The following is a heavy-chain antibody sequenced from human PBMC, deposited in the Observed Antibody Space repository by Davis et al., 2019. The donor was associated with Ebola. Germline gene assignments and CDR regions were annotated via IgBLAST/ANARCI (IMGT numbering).Heavy chain of an antibody. D-gene: IGHD3-10*01. Sequence: GRSLRLSCPASGLTFSSYVMSCVRQAPGKGLEWIAAISASGGTTYYADSVKGRFTISRDNSKHTLYLQMTSLRAEDTAVYYCAKGVLWFGEGDNYWGQGTLVTVSS. CDR2: ISASGGTT. J-gene: IGHJ4*02. CDR3: AKGVLWFGEGDNY. V-gene: IGHV3-23*01. CDR1: GLTFSSYV.